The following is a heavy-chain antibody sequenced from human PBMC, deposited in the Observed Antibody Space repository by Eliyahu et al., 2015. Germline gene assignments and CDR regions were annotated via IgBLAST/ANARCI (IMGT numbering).Heavy chain of an antibody. CDR1: GGSFSSYS. D-gene: IGHD2-21*02. CDR2: INESGDT. Sequence: QVQLQQWGTGLLKPSEALSLTCAVYGGSFSSYSWSWXRQSPETGLEWIGDINESGDTKXNPSLRSRVTILRDTSRNEFYLNLNSVTAADTAMYYCTRGIGQVRCAGSDCRSSSPFKFYHYFHVWGNGATVTVS. V-gene: IGHV4-34*02. CDR3: TRGIGQVRCAGSDCRSSSPFKFYHYFHV. J-gene: IGHJ6*03.